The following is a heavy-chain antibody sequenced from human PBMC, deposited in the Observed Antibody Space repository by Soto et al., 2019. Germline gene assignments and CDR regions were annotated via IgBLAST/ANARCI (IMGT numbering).Heavy chain of an antibody. Sequence: LSCAASGFTFSSYAMTWVRQAPGQGLEWVSTISGSGITTYYADSVKGRFTVSRGSSDNTLYLQMNRLRVEDTAIYYCVKLLYQGDYQPLDYWGQGALVTVSS. CDR1: GFTFSSYA. V-gene: IGHV3-23*01. J-gene: IGHJ4*02. CDR3: VKLLYQGDYQPLDY. D-gene: IGHD4-17*01. CDR2: ISGSGITT.